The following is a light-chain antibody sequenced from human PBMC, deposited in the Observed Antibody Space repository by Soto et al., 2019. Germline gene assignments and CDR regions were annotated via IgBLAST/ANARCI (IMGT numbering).Light chain of an antibody. CDR2: DSS. V-gene: IGKV3-11*01. CDR3: QHRSNSPPAWT. J-gene: IGKJ1*01. Sequence: EIVLTQSPATLSLSPGDRATLSCRASQRIGTYLAWYQQKRGQAPRLLIYDSSNRATGIAARFTGSASGTDFTLTLSSLAPQDFAVYFCQHRSNSPPAWTFGQGTKVEIK. CDR1: QRIGTY.